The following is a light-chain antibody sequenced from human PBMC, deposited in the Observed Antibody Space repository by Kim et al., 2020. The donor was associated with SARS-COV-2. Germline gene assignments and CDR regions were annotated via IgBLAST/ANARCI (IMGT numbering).Light chain of an antibody. V-gene: IGLV3-1*01. CDR2: QDS. Sequence: VSPGQTASITCSGDKLGDKYACWYQQKPGQSPVLVIYQDSKRPSGIPERFSGSNSGNTATLTISGTQAMDEADYYCQAWDSSSEVFGGGTQLTVL. CDR3: QAWDSSSEV. CDR1: KLGDKY. J-gene: IGLJ2*01.